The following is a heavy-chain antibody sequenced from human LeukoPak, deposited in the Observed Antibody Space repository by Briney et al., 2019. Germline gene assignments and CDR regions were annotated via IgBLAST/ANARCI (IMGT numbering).Heavy chain of an antibody. D-gene: IGHD6-13*01. CDR1: GFTLTDYW. CDR2: IRQDGGEK. J-gene: IGHJ4*01. Sequence: GGSLRLSCAVSGFTLTDYWMNWVRQAPGKGLEWVASIRQDGGEKYYVDSVKGRFTISRDNTKNSLYLQMSALRAEDTAVYYCARDGTAAGLYFDLWGQGTPVTVSS. V-gene: IGHV3-7*01. CDR3: ARDGTAAGLYFDL.